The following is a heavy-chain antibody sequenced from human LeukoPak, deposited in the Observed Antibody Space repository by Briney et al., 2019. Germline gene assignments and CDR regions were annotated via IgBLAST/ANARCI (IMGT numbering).Heavy chain of an antibody. V-gene: IGHV3-53*01. D-gene: IGHD1-14*01. J-gene: IGHJ4*02. CDR2: IYSGGST. CDR3: ARNLPGLPLDY. Sequence: GGSLRLSCAASGFTVSSNYMSWVRQAPGKGLEWVSVIYSGGSTYYADSVKGRFTISRDNSKNTLYLQMNSLRAEDTAVYYCARNLPGLPLDYWGQGTLVTVSS. CDR1: GFTVSSNY.